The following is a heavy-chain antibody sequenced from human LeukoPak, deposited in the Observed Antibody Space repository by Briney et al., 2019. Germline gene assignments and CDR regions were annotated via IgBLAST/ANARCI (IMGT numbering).Heavy chain of an antibody. Sequence: GRSLRLSCAASGFTFDDYAMHWVRQAPGKGLEWVSGISWNSGSIGYADSVKGRFTISRDNSKNTLYLQMNSLRAEDTAVYYCARGRDGYIDWFDPWGQGTLVTVSS. CDR1: GFTFDDYA. D-gene: IGHD5-24*01. J-gene: IGHJ5*02. V-gene: IGHV3-9*01. CDR3: ARGRDGYIDWFDP. CDR2: ISWNSGSI.